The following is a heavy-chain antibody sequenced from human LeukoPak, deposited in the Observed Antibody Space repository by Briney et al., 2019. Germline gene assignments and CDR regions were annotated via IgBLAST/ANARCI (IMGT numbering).Heavy chain of an antibody. D-gene: IGHD3-22*01. Sequence: GGSLRLSCAASGVTFSSYWMSWVRQAPGKGLEWVATIKEDGSEKYYVDSVKGRFTISRDDAKNSVYLQMNSLRAEDTAVYYCARADSGGDSSGYKWFDPWGQGTLVTVSS. J-gene: IGHJ5*02. V-gene: IGHV3-7*01. CDR3: ARADSGGDSSGYKWFDP. CDR2: IKEDGSEK. CDR1: GVTFSSYW.